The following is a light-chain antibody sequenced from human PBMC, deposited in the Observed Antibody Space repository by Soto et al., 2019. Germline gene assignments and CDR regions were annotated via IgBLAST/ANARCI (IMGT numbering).Light chain of an antibody. V-gene: IGKV1-27*01. CDR2: AAS. CDR3: QKYNSVPFT. J-gene: IGKJ4*01. Sequence: DIQMTQSPSSLSASVGDRVTITCRASQGIGNYLAWYQQKPGKVPKLLIYAASTLQSGFPSRFSGSGSGTDFTLTISSLQPEDVATDYCQKYNSVPFTFGGGTKVDIK. CDR1: QGIGNY.